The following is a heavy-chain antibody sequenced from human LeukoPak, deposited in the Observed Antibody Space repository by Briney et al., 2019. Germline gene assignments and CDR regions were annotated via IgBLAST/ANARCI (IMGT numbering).Heavy chain of an antibody. J-gene: IGHJ5*02. D-gene: IGHD2-15*01. CDR1: GGSISSYY. CDR2: IYYSGST. CDR3: ARQIWRPYNWFDP. Sequence: SETLSLTCTVSGGSISSYYWSWIRQPPGKGLEWIGYIYYSGSTNYNPSLKSRVTISVDTSKNQFSLKLGSVTAADTAVYYCARQIWRPYNWFDPWGQGTLVTVSS. V-gene: IGHV4-59*08.